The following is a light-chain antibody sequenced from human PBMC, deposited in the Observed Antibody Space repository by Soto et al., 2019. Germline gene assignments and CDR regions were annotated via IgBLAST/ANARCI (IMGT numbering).Light chain of an antibody. J-gene: IGKJ3*01. CDR3: QQYDNLIFT. Sequence: DIQMTQSPSSLSASVGDRVTITCQASQDISNYLNWYQQKPGKAPKLLIYDASNLETGVPSRFSGSGSGTDFTFTISSLQPEDIATYYCQQYDNLIFTFGPGTKGDIK. CDR2: DAS. V-gene: IGKV1-33*01. CDR1: QDISNY.